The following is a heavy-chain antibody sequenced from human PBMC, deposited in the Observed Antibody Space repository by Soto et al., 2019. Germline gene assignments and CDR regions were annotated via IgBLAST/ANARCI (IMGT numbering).Heavy chain of an antibody. D-gene: IGHD2-21*02. CDR3: AREDCGGDCYSRRGGTFDY. J-gene: IGHJ4*02. Sequence: QVQLQESGPGLVKPSQTLSLTCTVSGGSISSGGYYWSWIRQHPGKGLEWLGYIYYSGSTYYNPSLKSRVTISVDTSKNQFSLKLSSVTAADTAVYYCAREDCGGDCYSRRGGTFDYWGQGTLVTVSS. CDR1: GGSISSGGYY. V-gene: IGHV4-31*03. CDR2: IYYSGST.